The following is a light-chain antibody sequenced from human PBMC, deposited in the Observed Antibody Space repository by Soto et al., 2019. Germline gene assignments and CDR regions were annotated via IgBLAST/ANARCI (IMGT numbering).Light chain of an antibody. CDR1: QSVSSN. V-gene: IGKV3-11*01. CDR3: QQRRNWLT. CDR2: DAS. J-gene: IGKJ3*01. Sequence: EIVLTQSPATLSLSPGERATLSCRASQSVSSNLAWYQQKPGQAPRLLIYDASNRATGIPARFSGSGSGTDFTLTISSLEPVDFAVYYCQQRRNWLTFGPGTKVDIK.